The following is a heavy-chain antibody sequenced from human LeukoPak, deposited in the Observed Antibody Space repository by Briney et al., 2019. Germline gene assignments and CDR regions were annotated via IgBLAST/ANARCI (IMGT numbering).Heavy chain of an antibody. Sequence: PGGSLRLSCAASGFTFSSYWMNWVRQAPGKGLVWVSRIASDGSSTTYADSVKGRFSISRDNAKNTLYLQMNSLRVEDTAVYYCARRERQSANYYYFDYWGQGTLVTVSS. J-gene: IGHJ4*02. V-gene: IGHV3-74*01. CDR2: IASDGSST. CDR1: GFTFSSYW. CDR3: ARRERQSANYYYFDY. D-gene: IGHD4/OR15-4a*01.